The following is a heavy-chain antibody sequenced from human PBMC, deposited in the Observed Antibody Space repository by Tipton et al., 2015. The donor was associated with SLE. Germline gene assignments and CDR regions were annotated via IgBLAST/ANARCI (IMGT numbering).Heavy chain of an antibody. Sequence: TLSLTCTVSGGSISSGGYYWSWIRQHPGKGLEWIGYIYYSGSTYYNPSLKSRVTISVDTSKNQFSLKLSSVTAADTAVYYCAREEENDFWSGYYRRDASDIWGQGTMVTVSS. CDR2: IYYSGST. CDR3: AREEENDFWSGYYRRDASDI. J-gene: IGHJ3*02. D-gene: IGHD3-3*01. CDR1: GGSISSGGYY. V-gene: IGHV4-31*03.